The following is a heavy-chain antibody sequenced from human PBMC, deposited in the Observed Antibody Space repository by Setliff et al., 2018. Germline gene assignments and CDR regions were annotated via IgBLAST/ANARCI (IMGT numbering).Heavy chain of an antibody. V-gene: IGHV1-18*04. J-gene: IGHJ4*02. D-gene: IGHD3-10*01. Sequence: ASVKVSCKASGYMFKSHGINWMRQAPGQGFEWMGWVTIYNGNTKYAQNLQGRLTLTTDRSTSTVYMELGSLTTDDTAIYYCARVESMVRGKNILRHFDYWGQGIQVTVSS. CDR2: VTIYNGNT. CDR1: GYMFKSHG. CDR3: ARVESMVRGKNILRHFDY.